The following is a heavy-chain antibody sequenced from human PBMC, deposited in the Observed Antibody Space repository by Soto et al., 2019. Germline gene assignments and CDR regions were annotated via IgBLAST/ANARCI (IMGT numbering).Heavy chain of an antibody. D-gene: IGHD3-3*02. J-gene: IGHJ3*02. CDR3: AAGVTPTAFSAFDI. V-gene: IGHV1-58*01. CDR1: GFTFTSSA. Sequence: SVKVSCKASGFTFTSSAVQWVRQARGQRLEWIGWIVVGSGNTNYAQKFQERVTITRDMSTSTAYMELSSLRSEDTAVYYCAAGVTPTAFSAFDIWGQGTTVTVSS. CDR2: IVVGSGNT.